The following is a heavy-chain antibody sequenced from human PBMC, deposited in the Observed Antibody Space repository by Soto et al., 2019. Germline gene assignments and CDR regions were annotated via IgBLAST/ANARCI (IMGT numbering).Heavy chain of an antibody. J-gene: IGHJ4*02. CDR1: GYTFTSYY. CDR3: ARDRRDGYNYHYFDY. CDR2: INPSGGST. Sequence: QVQLVQSGAEVKKPGASVKVSCKASGYTFTSYYMHWVRQAPGQGLEWMGIINPSGGSTSYAQKFQGRVTMNRDTSTSTVYMELSSLRFEDTAVYYCARDRRDGYNYHYFDYWGQGTLVTVSS. D-gene: IGHD1-1*01. V-gene: IGHV1-46*01.